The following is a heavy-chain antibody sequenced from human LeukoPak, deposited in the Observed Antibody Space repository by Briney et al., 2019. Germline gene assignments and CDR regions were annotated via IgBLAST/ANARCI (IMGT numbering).Heavy chain of an antibody. Sequence: PGRSLRLSCAASGFTFSSYGMHWVRQAPGKGLEWVAVISYDGSNKYYADSVKGRFTISRDNSKNTLYLQMNSLRAEDTAVYYCARELDYYDSSGYPGAFDYWGQGTLVTVSS. CDR2: ISYDGSNK. CDR1: GFTFSSYG. CDR3: ARELDYYDSSGYPGAFDY. D-gene: IGHD3-22*01. V-gene: IGHV3-30*03. J-gene: IGHJ4*02.